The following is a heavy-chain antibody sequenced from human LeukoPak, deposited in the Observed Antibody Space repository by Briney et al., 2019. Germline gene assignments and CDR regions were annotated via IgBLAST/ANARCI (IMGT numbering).Heavy chain of an antibody. J-gene: IGHJ2*01. Sequence: GASVKVSCKGSGGIFNSYAISWVRQAPGQGLEWMGWINTNTGNPTYAQGFTGRFVFSLDTSVSTAYLQISSLKAEDTAVYYCARDSRYSSSWYIHWYFDLWGRGTLVTVSS. V-gene: IGHV7-4-1*02. CDR3: ARDSRYSSSWYIHWYFDL. D-gene: IGHD6-13*01. CDR2: INTNTGNP. CDR1: GGIFNSYA.